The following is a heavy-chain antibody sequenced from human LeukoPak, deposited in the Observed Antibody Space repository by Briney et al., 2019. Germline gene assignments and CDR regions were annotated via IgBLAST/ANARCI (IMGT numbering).Heavy chain of an antibody. Sequence: GASVKVSCKASGYTFTSYDINWVRQATGQGLEWMGWMIPNSGNTNYAQKFQGRVTMTRDTSISTAYMELSRLRSDDTAVYYCARGGLDRRHFDDYWGQGTLVTVSS. CDR3: ARGGLDRRHFDDY. CDR1: GYTFTSYD. CDR2: MIPNSGNT. D-gene: IGHD1-1*01. J-gene: IGHJ4*02. V-gene: IGHV1-8*01.